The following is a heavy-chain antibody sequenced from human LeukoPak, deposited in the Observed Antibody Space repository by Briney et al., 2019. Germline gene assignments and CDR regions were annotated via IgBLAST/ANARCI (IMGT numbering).Heavy chain of an antibody. J-gene: IGHJ5*02. CDR2: MNPNSGNT. CDR1: GYTFTSYD. CDR3: ARGRGIRGHCSSTSCSPYNWFDP. Sequence: GAPVKVSCKASGYTFTSYDINWVRQATGQGLEWMGWMNPNSGNTGYAQKFQGRVTITRNTSISTAYMELSSLRSEDTAVYYCARGRGIRGHCSSTSCSPYNWFDPWGQGTLVTVSS. D-gene: IGHD2-2*01. V-gene: IGHV1-8*03.